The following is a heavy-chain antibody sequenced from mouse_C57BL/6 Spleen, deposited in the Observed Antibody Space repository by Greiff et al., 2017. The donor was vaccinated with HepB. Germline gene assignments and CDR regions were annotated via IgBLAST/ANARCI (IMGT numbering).Heavy chain of an antibody. CDR1: GYTFTDYE. D-gene: IGHD3-2*02. Sequence: VQVVESGAELVRPGASVTLSCKASGYTFTDYEMHWVKQTPVHGLEWIGAIDPETGGTAYNQKFKGKAILTADKSSSTAYMELRSLTSEDSAVYYGTRDRQLRLYFDYWGQGTTLTVSS. J-gene: IGHJ2*01. CDR2: IDPETGGT. CDR3: TRDRQLRLYFDY. V-gene: IGHV1-15*01.